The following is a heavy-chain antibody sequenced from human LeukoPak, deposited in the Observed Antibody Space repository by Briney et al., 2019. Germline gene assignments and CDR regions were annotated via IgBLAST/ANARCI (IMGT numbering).Heavy chain of an antibody. D-gene: IGHD3-9*01. CDR3: ASTDYDILTGPPQDY. CDR2: INPNSGGT. Sequence: GASVKVSCMASGYTFTGYYMHWVRQAPGQGLEWMGWINPNSGGTNYAQKFQGRVTMTRDTSISTAYMELSRLRSDDTAVYYSASTDYDILTGPPQDYWGQGTLVTVSS. V-gene: IGHV1-2*02. CDR1: GYTFTGYY. J-gene: IGHJ4*02.